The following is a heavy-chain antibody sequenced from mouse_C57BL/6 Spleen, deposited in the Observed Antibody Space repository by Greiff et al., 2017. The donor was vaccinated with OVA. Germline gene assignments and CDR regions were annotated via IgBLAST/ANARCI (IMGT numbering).Heavy chain of an antibody. Sequence: QVQLQQSGAELVKPGASVKLSCKASGYTFTEYTIHWVKQRSGQGLEWIGWFYPGSGSIKYNEKFKDKATLTADKSSSTVYMELSRLTSEDSAVYFCARHEEGTKLLRPYYAMDYWGQGTSVTVSS. CDR1: GYTFTEYT. J-gene: IGHJ4*01. V-gene: IGHV1-62-2*01. D-gene: IGHD1-2*01. CDR2: FYPGSGSI. CDR3: ARHEEGTKLLRPYYAMDY.